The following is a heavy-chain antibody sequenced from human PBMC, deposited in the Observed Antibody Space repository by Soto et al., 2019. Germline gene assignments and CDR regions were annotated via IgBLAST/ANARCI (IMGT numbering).Heavy chain of an antibody. CDR3: ARGRRSGSFPMIVVVPFDY. V-gene: IGHV1-2*02. D-gene: IGHD3-22*01. CDR1: GYTFTGYY. CDR2: INPNSGGT. J-gene: IGHJ4*02. Sequence: GASVKVSCKASGYTFTGYYLHWVRQAPGQGLEWLGWINPNSGGTNYAQKFQGRVTMTRDTSISTAYMELTSLSSDDTAVYYCARGRRSGSFPMIVVVPFDYWGQGTPVTVSS.